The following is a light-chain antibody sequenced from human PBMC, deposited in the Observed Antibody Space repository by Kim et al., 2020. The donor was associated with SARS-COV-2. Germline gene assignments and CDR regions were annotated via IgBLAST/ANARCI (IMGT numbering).Light chain of an antibody. CDR3: QQANSFPLT. CDR2: AAS. V-gene: IGKV1-12*01. Sequence: ASVGDRATITCRASQDISRWLAWYQQRPGEAPQVLIYAASSVQSGVPSRFSGSGSGTDFTLTISSLQPEDFATYYCQQANSFPLTFGGGTKVDIK. J-gene: IGKJ4*01. CDR1: QDISRW.